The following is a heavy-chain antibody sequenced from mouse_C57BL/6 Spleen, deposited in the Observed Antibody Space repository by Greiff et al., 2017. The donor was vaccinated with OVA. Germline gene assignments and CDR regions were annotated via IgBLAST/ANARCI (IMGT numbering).Heavy chain of an antibody. CDR2: INPNNGGT. Sequence: VQLQQSGPELVKPGASVKIPCKASGYTFTDYNMDWVKQSHGKSLEWIGDINPNNGGTIYNQKFKGKATLTVDKSSSTAYMELRSLTSEDTSVYYCARGNYGKVAACVAYWGQGTLVTVSA. CDR3: ARGNYGKVAACVAY. CDR1: GYTFTDYN. V-gene: IGHV1-18*01. J-gene: IGHJ3*01. D-gene: IGHD2-1*01.